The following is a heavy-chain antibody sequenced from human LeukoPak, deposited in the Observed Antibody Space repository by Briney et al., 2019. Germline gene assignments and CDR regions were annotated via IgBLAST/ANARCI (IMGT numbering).Heavy chain of an antibody. Sequence: SETLSLTCTVSGGSFSGYYCTWIRQPPGKGLEWIGEINHSGSANYNPSLKSRVTISLDTSKNQFSLKLSSVTAADTAVYYCASPEPRDYYYYYGMDVWGQGTTVTVSS. CDR2: INHSGSA. J-gene: IGHJ6*02. CDR3: ASPEPRDYYYYYGMDV. V-gene: IGHV4-34*01. D-gene: IGHD1-14*01. CDR1: GGSFSGYY.